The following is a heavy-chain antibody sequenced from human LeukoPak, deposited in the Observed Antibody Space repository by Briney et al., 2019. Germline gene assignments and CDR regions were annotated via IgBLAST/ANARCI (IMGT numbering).Heavy chain of an antibody. CDR2: IWYDGSNK. Sequence: GTSLRLSCEASGFTFSGYGMHWVRQAPGKGLEWVAVIWYDGSNKYYADSVKGRFTISRDSSNHTLYLQMSSLRAEDTAVYYCVKEMGDSGWYAVDYWGQGTLVTVSS. V-gene: IGHV3-33*06. J-gene: IGHJ4*02. D-gene: IGHD6-19*01. CDR1: GFTFSGYG. CDR3: VKEMGDSGWYAVDY.